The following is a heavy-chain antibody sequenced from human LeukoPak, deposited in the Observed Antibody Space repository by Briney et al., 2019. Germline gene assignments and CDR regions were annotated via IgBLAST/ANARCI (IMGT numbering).Heavy chain of an antibody. Sequence: SETLSLTCAVYGGFFSGYYWSWIRQPPGKGLEWIGEINDSGSTNYNPSLKSRVTISVDTSKNQFSLKLSSVTAADTAVYYCARGPKYSYGYYYYYYGMDVWGQGTTVTVSS. D-gene: IGHD5-18*01. CDR1: GGFFSGYY. V-gene: IGHV4-34*01. CDR2: INDSGST. CDR3: ARGPKYSYGYYYYYYGMDV. J-gene: IGHJ6*02.